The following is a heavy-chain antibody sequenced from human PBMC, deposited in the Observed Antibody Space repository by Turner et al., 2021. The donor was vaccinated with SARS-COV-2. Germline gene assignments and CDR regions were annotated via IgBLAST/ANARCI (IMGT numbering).Heavy chain of an antibody. CDR2: INHSGYT. Sequence: QVQLQQWGAGLLKPSETLSLTCAFSVGSLSGYYCSWIRQPPGKGLEWIGEINHSGYTNYNPSIKSRVTISVDTSKNQFSLKLSAVTAADTAVYYCAIKLWYISGWYAVDPWGQGTMVTVSS. D-gene: IGHD6-19*01. V-gene: IGHV4-34*02. CDR3: AIKLWYISGWYAVDP. J-gene: IGHJ5*02. CDR1: VGSLSGYY.